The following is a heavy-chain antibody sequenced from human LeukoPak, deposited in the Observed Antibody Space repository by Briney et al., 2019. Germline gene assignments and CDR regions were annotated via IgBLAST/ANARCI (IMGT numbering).Heavy chain of an antibody. J-gene: IGHJ6*02. Sequence: SETLSLTCTVSGGSISSGGYSWSWIRQHPGKGLEWIGYIYYSGCTYYNPPLKSRVTISVDTSKNQFSLKLSSVTAARTAVYYCARQYFDIYYYYGMDVWGQGTTVTVSS. D-gene: IGHD3-9*01. CDR2: IYYSGCT. CDR3: ARQYFDIYYYYGMDV. V-gene: IGHV4-31*03. CDR1: GGSISSGGYS.